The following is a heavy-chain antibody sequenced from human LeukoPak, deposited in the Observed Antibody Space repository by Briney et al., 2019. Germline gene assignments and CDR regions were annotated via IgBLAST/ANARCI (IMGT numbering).Heavy chain of an antibody. D-gene: IGHD6-19*01. Sequence: ASVKVSCKASGGTFSSYAISWVRQAPGQGLEWMGRIIPIFGTANYAQKFQGRVTITTDESTSTAYMELSSLRSEDTAVYYCALSSPYSSGWYPYFQHWGQGTLVTVPS. CDR3: ALSSPYSSGWYPYFQH. CDR2: IIPIFGTA. V-gene: IGHV1-69*05. CDR1: GGTFSSYA. J-gene: IGHJ1*01.